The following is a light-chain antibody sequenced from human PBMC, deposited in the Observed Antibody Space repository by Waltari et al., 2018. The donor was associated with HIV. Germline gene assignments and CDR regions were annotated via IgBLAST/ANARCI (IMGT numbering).Light chain of an antibody. CDR3: LLYVHGPSWL. Sequence: QTVVTQEASLTVSQGGTVTLTCSSTTGPVTTSHFPAWFQLSPGQGPRPLFYGTLNKHSWPPARFSGSLIGSKAVLTLSGVQPEDEAEYVCLLYVHGPSWLCGRGTRLTVL. V-gene: IGLV7-43*01. CDR1: TGPVTTSHF. CDR2: GTL. J-gene: IGLJ3*02.